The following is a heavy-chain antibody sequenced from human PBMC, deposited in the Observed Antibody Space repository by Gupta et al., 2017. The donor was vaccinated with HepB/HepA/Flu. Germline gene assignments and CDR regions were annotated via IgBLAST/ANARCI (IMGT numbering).Heavy chain of an antibody. D-gene: IGHD5-24*01. CDR2: IHYSGIT. CDR1: GGSISGHY. V-gene: IGHV4-59*08. Sequence: QVQLQESGPGLVKPSETLSLTCTVSGGSISGHYWSWIRQSPGKGLEWIAYIHYSGITDYNPSLKSRLTISVDMSKNQFSLRLSSVTATDTALYYCARHGEMTISHPLDYWGQGTLVTVSS. J-gene: IGHJ4*02. CDR3: ARHGEMTISHPLDY.